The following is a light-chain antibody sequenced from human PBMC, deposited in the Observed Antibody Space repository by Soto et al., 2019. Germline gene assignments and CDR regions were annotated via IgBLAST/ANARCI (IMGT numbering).Light chain of an antibody. CDR3: AAWDVTLNGLYV. J-gene: IGLJ1*01. V-gene: IGLV1-44*01. Sequence: QSVLTQPPSASGTPGQRVTISCSGSSSNIGSSSVNWYQQLPGTAPTLLIYNNNQWPSGVPDRFSGSKSGTSASLAISGLQSEDEADYYCAAWDVTLNGLYVFGTGTKVTVL. CDR2: NNN. CDR1: SSNIGSSS.